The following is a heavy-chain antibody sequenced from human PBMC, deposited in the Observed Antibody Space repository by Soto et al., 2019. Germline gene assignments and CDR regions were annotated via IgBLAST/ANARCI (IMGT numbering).Heavy chain of an antibody. CDR1: GFTFSSYA. D-gene: IGHD2-2*02. Sequence: EVQLLESGGGLVQPGGSLRLSCAASGFTFSSYAMTWARQAPGKGLEWVSTISNGGGSTYYTDSVKGRFTISRDDSKNTLYLQMNSLRAEDTAVYYCAKEGCSSTSCYIGTQFDPWGQGTLVTVSS. CDR2: ISNGGGST. CDR3: AKEGCSSTSCYIGTQFDP. V-gene: IGHV3-23*01. J-gene: IGHJ5*02.